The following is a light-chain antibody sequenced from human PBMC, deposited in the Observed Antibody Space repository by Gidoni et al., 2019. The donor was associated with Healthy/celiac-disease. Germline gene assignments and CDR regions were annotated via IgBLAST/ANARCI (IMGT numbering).Light chain of an antibody. CDR2: AAP. V-gene: IGKV1-39*01. Sequence: DIQMTQSPSSLSASVGDRVTITCRASQSISSYLNWYQQKPGKAPKLLIYAAPSLQSGVPSRFSGSGSGTDFTLTISSLQPEDFATYYCQQSYSTPLLXFXGGTKVEIK. J-gene: IGKJ4*01. CDR3: QQSYSTPLLX. CDR1: QSISSY.